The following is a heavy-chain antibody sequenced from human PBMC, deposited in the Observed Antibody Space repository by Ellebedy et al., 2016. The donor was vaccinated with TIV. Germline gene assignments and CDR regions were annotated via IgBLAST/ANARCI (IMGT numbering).Heavy chain of an antibody. V-gene: IGHV3-23*01. CDR3: AKGDSTYYDFWSGYLYYFDY. CDR1: GFTFSSYA. CDR2: ISGSGGST. Sequence: GGSLRLSXAASGFTFSSYAMSWVRQAPGKGLEWVSAISGSGGSTYYADSVKGRFTISRDNSKNTLYLQMNSLRAEDTAVYYCAKGDSTYYDFWSGYLYYFDYWGQGTLVTVSS. J-gene: IGHJ4*02. D-gene: IGHD3-3*01.